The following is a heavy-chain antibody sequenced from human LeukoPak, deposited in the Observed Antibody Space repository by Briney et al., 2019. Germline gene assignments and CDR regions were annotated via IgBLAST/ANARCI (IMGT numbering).Heavy chain of an antibody. V-gene: IGHV3-30*18. CDR2: MSYEGTNK. D-gene: IGHD3-9*01. J-gene: IGHJ4*02. CDR3: AKDVERLDYFDY. CDR1: GFTFSGYG. Sequence: GGSLRLSCAASGFTFSGYGMHWVRQAPGKGLEWVAVMSYEGTNKYYADSVKGRFTISRDNSKNTLYLQMNSLRAEDTAVYYCAKDVERLDYFDYCGQGTLVTVSS.